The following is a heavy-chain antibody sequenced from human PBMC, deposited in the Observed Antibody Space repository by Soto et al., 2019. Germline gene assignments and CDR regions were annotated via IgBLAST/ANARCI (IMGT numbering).Heavy chain of an antibody. V-gene: IGHV3-23*01. CDR1: GFTFDGYA. CDR3: AKDHWGSY. D-gene: IGHD3-16*01. Sequence: EVQLLESGGGLIQPGGSLRLSCAASGFTFDGYAMSWVRQAPGKGLEWVSAISTSGGNTFYAVSVKGRFTITRDNSKNTLYLQMNGLRTEDTAVYYCAKDHWGSYSGQGTLVTVSS. J-gene: IGHJ4*02. CDR2: ISTSGGNT.